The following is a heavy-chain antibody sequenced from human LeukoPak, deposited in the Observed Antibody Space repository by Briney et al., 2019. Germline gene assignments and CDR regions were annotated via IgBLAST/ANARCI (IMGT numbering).Heavy chain of an antibody. D-gene: IGHD3-10*01. J-gene: IGHJ5*02. CDR2: IYHSGST. CDR1: GGSISSSNW. V-gene: IGHV4-4*02. CDR3: ARVFLHPYYGSGIAIWFDP. Sequence: SETLSLTCAVPGGSISSSNWWSWVRQPPGKGLEWIGEIYHSGSTNYNPSLKSRVTISVDKSKNQFSLKLSSVTAADTAVYYCARVFLHPYYGSGIAIWFDPWGQGTLVTVSS.